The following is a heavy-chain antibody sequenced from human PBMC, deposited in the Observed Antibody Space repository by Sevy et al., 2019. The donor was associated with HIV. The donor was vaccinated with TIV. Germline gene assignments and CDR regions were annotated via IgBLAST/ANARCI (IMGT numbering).Heavy chain of an antibody. J-gene: IGHJ4*02. D-gene: IGHD5-12*01. CDR3: ARDGEMATIFDY. CDR2: ISYDGSNK. V-gene: IGHV3-30*04. CDR1: GLTFSSYA. Sequence: GGSLRLSCAASGLTFSSYAMHWVRQAPGKGLEWVALISYDGSNKYYADSVKGRFTISRDNSKNTLYLQMNSLRAEDTDVYHCARDGEMATIFDYWGQGTLVTVSS.